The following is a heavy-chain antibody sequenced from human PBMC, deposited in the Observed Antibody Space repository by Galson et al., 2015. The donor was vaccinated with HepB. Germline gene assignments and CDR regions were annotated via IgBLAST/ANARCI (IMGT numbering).Heavy chain of an antibody. V-gene: IGHV5-51*01. Sequence: QSGAEVKEPGESLKISRKASGYNFISYWIAWVRQMPGKGPEWMGIINPGYSDARYSPSFQGQVTISADRSITTAYLQWSSLKASDTAIYYCARSNWNYVGYNWFDPWGQGTLVTVSS. CDR2: INPGYSDA. CDR3: ARSNWNYVGYNWFDP. D-gene: IGHD1-7*01. CDR1: GYNFISYW. J-gene: IGHJ5*02.